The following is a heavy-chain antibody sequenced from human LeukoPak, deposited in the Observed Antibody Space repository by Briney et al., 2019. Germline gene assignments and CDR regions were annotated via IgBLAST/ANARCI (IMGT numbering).Heavy chain of an antibody. V-gene: IGHV3-11*01. CDR1: GFSFSDHW. D-gene: IGHD5-24*01. CDR3: ARRDGDY. CDR2: TSESSNTI. Sequence: GGSLRLSCAASGFSFSDHWMSWIRQAPGKGLEWVSYTSESSNTIYYADSVKGRFTISRDNAKKSLYLQMNSLRVEDTAVYYCARRDGDYWGQGTLVTVSS. J-gene: IGHJ4*02.